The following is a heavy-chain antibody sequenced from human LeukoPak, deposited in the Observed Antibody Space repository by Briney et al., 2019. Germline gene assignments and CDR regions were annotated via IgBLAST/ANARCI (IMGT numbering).Heavy chain of an antibody. J-gene: IGHJ1*01. CDR2: LAVASGNT. CDR1: GFTFSSSV. CDR3: AAELHEGAVYLPH. V-gene: IGHV1-58*02. D-gene: IGHD1-26*01. Sequence: ASVRVSCKASGFTFSSSVIHWVRQARGQRLEWIGWLAVASGNTNYVQELRGRVTITRDMSTSTAYMELTSLTSEDTAVYYCAAELHEGAVYLPHWGQGSLVTVSS.